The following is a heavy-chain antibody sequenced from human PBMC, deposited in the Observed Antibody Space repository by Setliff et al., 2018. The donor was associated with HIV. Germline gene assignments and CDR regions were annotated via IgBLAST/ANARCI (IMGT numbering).Heavy chain of an antibody. J-gene: IGHJ4*02. V-gene: IGHV1-69*10. D-gene: IGHD1-26*01. CDR1: GDTFNSYT. CDR3: ARDSGTTVGATGPGY. Sequence: SVKVSCKASGDTFNSYTFTWVRQAPGQGPEWMGGIITILGIPNYAPKFQHRVTISADESTKTIYMELNSLRADDTAVYYCARDSGTTVGATGPGYWGQGTLVTVPS. CDR2: IITILGIP.